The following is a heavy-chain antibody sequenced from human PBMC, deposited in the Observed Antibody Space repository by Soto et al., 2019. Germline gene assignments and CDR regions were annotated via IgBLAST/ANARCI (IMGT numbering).Heavy chain of an antibody. CDR2: INSVASYV. CDR1: RFAFSSYS. J-gene: IGHJ6*02. D-gene: IGHD3-10*01. CDR3: TRDRSSFVRGRIRGPYGGLDV. Sequence: QLVESGGGLVKPGGSLRVSCAASRFAFSSYSMHWVRQAPMKGLEWVASINSVASYVYYADSVEGRFTISRDNAKNSVYLQMNSVRAEDTAVYYCTRDRSSFVRGRIRGPYGGLDVWGQGTTVLVS. V-gene: IGHV3-21*01.